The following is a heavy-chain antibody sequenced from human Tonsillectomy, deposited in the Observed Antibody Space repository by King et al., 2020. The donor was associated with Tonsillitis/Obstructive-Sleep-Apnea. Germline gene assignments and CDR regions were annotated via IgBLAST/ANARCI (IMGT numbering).Heavy chain of an antibody. CDR1: GYTFTGYY. J-gene: IGHJ3*02. CDR3: ARFIAVAAPFTFDI. V-gene: IGHV1-2*02. Sequence: VQLVESGAEVKKPGASVKVSCKASGYTFTGYYMHWVRQAPGQGLEWMGWINPNSGGTNYAQKFQGRATMTRDTSISTAYMELSRLRSDDTAVYYCARFIAVAAPFTFDIWGQGTMVTVSS. CDR2: INPNSGGT. D-gene: IGHD6-19*01.